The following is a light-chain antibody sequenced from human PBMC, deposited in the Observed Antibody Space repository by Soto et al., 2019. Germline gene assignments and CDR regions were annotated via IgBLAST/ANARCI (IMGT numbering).Light chain of an antibody. CDR2: DAS. Sequence: VLTQSPGTLSLSPGERATLSCSASQTVRNNYLAWYQQKPGQAPRLLIYDASSRATGIPDRFSGGGSGTEFTLTISRLEPEDFAVYYCQQFSSYTLTFGGGTKVDIK. J-gene: IGKJ4*01. CDR3: QQFSSYTLT. V-gene: IGKV3-20*01. CDR1: QTVRNNY.